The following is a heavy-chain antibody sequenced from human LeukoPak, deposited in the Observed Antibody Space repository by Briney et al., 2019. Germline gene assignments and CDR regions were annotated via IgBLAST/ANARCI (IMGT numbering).Heavy chain of an antibody. CDR2: ISSSSSYI. V-gene: IGHV3-21*01. CDR1: GFTFSSYG. D-gene: IGHD6-13*01. J-gene: IGHJ4*02. Sequence: KAGGSLRLSCAASGFTFSSYGMNWVRQAPGKGLEWVSSISSSSSYIYYADSVKGRFTISRDNAKNSLYLQMNSLRAEDTAVYYCARSPLGTIAAAGNQGYWGQGTLVTVSS. CDR3: ARSPLGTIAAAGNQGY.